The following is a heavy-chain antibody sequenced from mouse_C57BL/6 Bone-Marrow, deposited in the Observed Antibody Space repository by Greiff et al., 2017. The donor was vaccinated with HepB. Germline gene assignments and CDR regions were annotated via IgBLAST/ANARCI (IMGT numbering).Heavy chain of an antibody. D-gene: IGHD1-1*01. CDR2: IYPGGGYT. Sequence: QVQLKQSGAELVRPGTSVKMSCKASGYTFTNYWIGWAKQRPGHGLEWIGDIYPGGGYTNYNEKFKGKATLTADKYSSTAYMQFSSLTSEDSAIYYCARPHGSSYNYAMDYWGQGTSVTVSS. J-gene: IGHJ4*01. CDR3: ARPHGSSYNYAMDY. V-gene: IGHV1-63*01. CDR1: GYTFTNYW.